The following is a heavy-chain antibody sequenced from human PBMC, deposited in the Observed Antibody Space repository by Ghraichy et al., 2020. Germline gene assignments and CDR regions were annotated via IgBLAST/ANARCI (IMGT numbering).Heavy chain of an antibody. D-gene: IGHD3-22*01. Sequence: ASVKVSCRPSGYTFIDYYVHWVRQAPGQGLDYMGWINPATGGTSNAQKFHGRVTLTRETSMSTVYMELISLTSDDTAVYFCARGAESKYFDSSGYYAEFWGQGSLVTVSS. J-gene: IGHJ4*02. CDR2: INPATGGT. CDR3: ARGAESKYFDSSGYYAEF. V-gene: IGHV1-2*02. CDR1: GYTFIDYY.